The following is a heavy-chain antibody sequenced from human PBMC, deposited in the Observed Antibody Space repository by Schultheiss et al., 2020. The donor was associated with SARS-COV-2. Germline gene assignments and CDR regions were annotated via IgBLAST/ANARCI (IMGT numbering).Heavy chain of an antibody. CDR3: ARANARSGMDV. CDR2: ISTYNGVT. Sequence: ASVKVSCKTSGYTFINYGISWVRQAPGQGLEWMGWISTYNGVTNYAQKLQGRVTMTTDTSTSTAYMELRSLRSDDTAVYYCARANARSGMDVWGQGTTVTVSS. J-gene: IGHJ6*02. V-gene: IGHV1-18*01. CDR1: GYTFINYG. D-gene: IGHD2-2*01.